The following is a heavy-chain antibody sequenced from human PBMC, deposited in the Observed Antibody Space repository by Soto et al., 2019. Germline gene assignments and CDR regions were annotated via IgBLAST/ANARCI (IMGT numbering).Heavy chain of an antibody. CDR2: VLPFLDIT. D-gene: IGHD6-13*01. J-gene: IGHJ4*02. CDR1: GDTFSIYT. CDR3: ARDRDNSNWPNFDS. Sequence: QVQLVQSGSEVKKPGSSVRVSCKTSGDTFSIYTXXXVRXXPXQGXEWMGRVLPFLDITSYSQRFQGRVTITADRSTTTAYMELTXLRSEDTAVYYCARDRDNSNWPNFDSWGQGTLVTVSS. V-gene: IGHV1-69*02.